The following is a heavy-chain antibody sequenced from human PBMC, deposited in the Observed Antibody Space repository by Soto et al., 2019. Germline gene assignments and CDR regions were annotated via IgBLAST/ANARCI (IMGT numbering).Heavy chain of an antibody. CDR2: IYHSGST. V-gene: IGHV4-4*02. CDR1: GGSISSSNW. CDR3: ARDGSIVATGDYFDY. Sequence: QVQLQESGPGLVKPSGTLSLTCAVSGGSISSSNWWSWVRQPPGKGLEWIGEIYHSGSTNYNPSLKSRGTISVDKSKNQFSLKLSSVTAADTAVYYCARDGSIVATGDYFDYWGQGTLVTVSS. J-gene: IGHJ4*02. D-gene: IGHD5-12*01.